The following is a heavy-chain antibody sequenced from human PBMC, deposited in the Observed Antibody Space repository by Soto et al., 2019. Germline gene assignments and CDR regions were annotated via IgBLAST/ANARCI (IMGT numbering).Heavy chain of an antibody. CDR3: ARIQLWGFASY. V-gene: IGHV3-53*01. CDR2: IYRDGST. J-gene: IGHJ4*02. CDR1: GLIVSSDY. D-gene: IGHD5-18*01. Sequence: PGGSLRLSCAASGLIVSSDYMSWVRQAPGKGLECVSVIYRDGSTYYPDSVKGRFTISRDNSKNMLYLQMNSLRAEDTAVYYCARIQLWGFASYWGQGTLVTVSS.